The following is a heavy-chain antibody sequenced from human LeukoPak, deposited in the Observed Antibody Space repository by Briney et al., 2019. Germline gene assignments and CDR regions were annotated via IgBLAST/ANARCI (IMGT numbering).Heavy chain of an antibody. D-gene: IGHD2-15*01. Sequence: SETLSLTCTVSGGSISSRSYYWRWIRQPPGKGLEWIGSIHYSGSSYYNPSLKSRLTISVDTSKNQFSLKLTSVTAADTAVYYCARLYCSGGSCYGAFDIWGHGTMVTVSS. CDR2: IHYSGSS. J-gene: IGHJ3*02. V-gene: IGHV4-39*01. CDR3: ARLYCSGGSCYGAFDI. CDR1: GGSISSRSYY.